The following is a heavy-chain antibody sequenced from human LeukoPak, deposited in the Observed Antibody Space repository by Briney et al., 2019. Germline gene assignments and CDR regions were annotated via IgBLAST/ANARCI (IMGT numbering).Heavy chain of an antibody. V-gene: IGHV3-23*01. J-gene: IGHJ4*02. CDR1: GFTFSSYS. CDR3: TKDLYNYDSSGYYTYYFDS. Sequence: GGSLRLSCAASGFTFSSYSMSWVRQAPGKGLEWVSVISGGGGGTYYADSVKGRFTISRDNCKNTLYLQMNSLRAENTAVYYCTKDLYNYDSSGYYTYYFDSWGQGTLVTLSS. D-gene: IGHD3-22*01. CDR2: ISGGGGGT.